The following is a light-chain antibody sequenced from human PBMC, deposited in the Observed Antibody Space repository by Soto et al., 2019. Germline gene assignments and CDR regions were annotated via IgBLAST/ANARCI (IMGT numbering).Light chain of an antibody. J-gene: IGKJ3*01. V-gene: IGKV1-8*01. CDR1: QGISSY. CDR3: QQYYSYT. CDR2: AAS. Sequence: AIRMTQSPSSFSASTGDSVTITCRASQGISSYLAWYQQKPGKAPKLLIYAASTLQSGVPSRFSGSGSGTDFTLTIICLQSEDFATYYCQQYYSYTFGPGTKGDIK.